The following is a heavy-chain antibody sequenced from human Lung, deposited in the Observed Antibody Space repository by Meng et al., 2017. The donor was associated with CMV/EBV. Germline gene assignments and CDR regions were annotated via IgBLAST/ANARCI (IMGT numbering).Heavy chain of an antibody. CDR1: GYTFTHHG. J-gene: IGHJ4*02. Sequence: QLPLRQSGSEVRKPGASVRVSCKASGYTFTHHGISWIRQAPGQGLEWMGWISCYNGDTNYAQKFQGRVTMTTDTSTSTAYMDLRSLRSDDTAVYYCARDPSNTSGRYAYFDYWGQGTLVTVSS. CDR2: ISCYNGDT. V-gene: IGHV1-18*01. CDR3: ARDPSNTSGRYAYFDY. D-gene: IGHD6-19*01.